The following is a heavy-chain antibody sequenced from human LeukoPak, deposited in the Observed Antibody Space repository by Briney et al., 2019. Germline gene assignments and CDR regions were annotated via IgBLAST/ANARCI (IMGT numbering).Heavy chain of an antibody. V-gene: IGHV4-59*01. CDR3: ARVAGLLWFGELLTPTTYYFDY. J-gene: IGHJ4*02. Sequence: SETLSLTCTVSGGSISRYYWSWIRQPPGKGLEWIGYIYYSGSTNYNPSLKSRVTISVDTSKNQFSLKLSSVTAADTAVYYCARVAGLLWFGELLTPTTYYFDYWGQGTLVTVSS. CDR2: IYYSGST. CDR1: GGSISRYY. D-gene: IGHD3-10*01.